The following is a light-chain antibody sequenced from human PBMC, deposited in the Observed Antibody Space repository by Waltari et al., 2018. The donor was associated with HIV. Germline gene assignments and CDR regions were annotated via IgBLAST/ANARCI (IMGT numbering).Light chain of an antibody. J-gene: IGKJ1*01. CDR1: QSVSSN. V-gene: IGKV3-15*01. Sequence: EKVMTQSPATLSVSPGERDTLSCRASQSVSSNLAWYQQKPGQAPRLLSYGASTRATGIPARFSGSGSGTEFTLTISSLQSEDFAVYYCQQYNNWPWTFGQGTKVEIK. CDR3: QQYNNWPWT. CDR2: GAS.